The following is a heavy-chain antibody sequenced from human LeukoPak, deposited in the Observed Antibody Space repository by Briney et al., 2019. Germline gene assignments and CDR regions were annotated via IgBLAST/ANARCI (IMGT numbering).Heavy chain of an antibody. V-gene: IGHV3-9*01. D-gene: IGHD5-18*01. CDR1: GFTFDDYA. J-gene: IGHJ5*02. CDR3: AKGRYSYGPNWFDP. CDR2: ISWSSGSI. Sequence: GGSLRLSCAASGFTFDDYATHWVRQAPGKGLEWVSGISWSSGSIGYADSVKGRFTISRDNAKNSLYLQMNSLRAEDTALYYCAKGRYSYGPNWFDPWGQGTLVTVSS.